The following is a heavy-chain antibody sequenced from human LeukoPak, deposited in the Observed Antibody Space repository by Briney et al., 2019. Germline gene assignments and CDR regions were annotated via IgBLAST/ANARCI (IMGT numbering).Heavy chain of an antibody. CDR2: ISGSGATT. J-gene: IGHJ4*02. D-gene: IGHD5-12*01. CDR1: GFTLSSYT. Sequence: GGSLRLSCAAAGFTLSSYTVSWVRQAPGKGLEGVSIISGSGATTNYADSVKGRFTISRDNSKNTLYLQMNSLRVEDTAVYYCAKDQSGWSGYATPGYWGQGTLVTVSA. V-gene: IGHV3-23*01. CDR3: AKDQSGWSGYATPGY.